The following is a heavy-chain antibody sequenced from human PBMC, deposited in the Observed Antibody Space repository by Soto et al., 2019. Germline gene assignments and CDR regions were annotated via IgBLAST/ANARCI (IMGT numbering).Heavy chain of an antibody. D-gene: IGHD3-22*01. CDR2: ISSSSSYI. CDR1: GFTFSSYS. Sequence: GGSLRLSCAASGFTFSSYSMNWVRQAPGKGLEWVSSISSSSSYIYYADSVKGRFTISRDNAKNSLYLQMNSLRVEDTAVYYCARGGGTYYYDSSGYMTDYWGQGTLVTVSS. CDR3: ARGGGTYYYDSSGYMTDY. J-gene: IGHJ4*02. V-gene: IGHV3-21*01.